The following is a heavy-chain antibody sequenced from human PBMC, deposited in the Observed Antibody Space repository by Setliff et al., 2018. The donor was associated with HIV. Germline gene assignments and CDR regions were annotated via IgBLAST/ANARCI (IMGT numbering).Heavy chain of an antibody. CDR2: IKQDESEM. V-gene: IGHV3-7*03. D-gene: IGHD4-17*01. Sequence: GGSLRLSCAASGFIFSKSCMSWVRQAPGKGLEWVATIKQDESEMQYVDSVKGRFTISRDNAKNSLYLQMNSLRAEDTAVYYCAREIQNCGANHWYCYMDVWGKGTTVTVSS. J-gene: IGHJ6*03. CDR1: GFIFSKSC. CDR3: AREIQNCGANHWYCYMDV.